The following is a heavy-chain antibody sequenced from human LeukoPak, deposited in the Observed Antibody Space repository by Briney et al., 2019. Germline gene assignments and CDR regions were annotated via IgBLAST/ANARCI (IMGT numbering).Heavy chain of an antibody. CDR1: GFNINSHW. D-gene: IGHD2-21*01. CDR3: SAGLTY. V-gene: IGHV3-7*01. Sequence: GGSLRLSCAASGFNINSHWMSWVRHAPGKGLEWVANIRPDGSDKYYVDSVKGRFTISRGNAKNSLYLQMNSLRAEDTAVYYCSAGLTYWGQGILVTVSS. CDR2: IRPDGSDK. J-gene: IGHJ4*02.